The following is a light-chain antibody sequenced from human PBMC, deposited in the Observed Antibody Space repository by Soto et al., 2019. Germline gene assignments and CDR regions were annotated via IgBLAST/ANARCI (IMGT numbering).Light chain of an antibody. V-gene: IGKV3-15*01. CDR2: GAS. CDR3: QHYNNWPQTWT. CDR1: QSVSSN. Sequence: EIVMTQSPATLSVSPGERATLSCRASQSVSSNLAWYQQKPGQAPRLLIYGASTGATGIPARFSGSGSGTEFTLTISSLQSEDFAVYYCQHYNNWPQTWTFSHGTKGEIK. J-gene: IGKJ1*01.